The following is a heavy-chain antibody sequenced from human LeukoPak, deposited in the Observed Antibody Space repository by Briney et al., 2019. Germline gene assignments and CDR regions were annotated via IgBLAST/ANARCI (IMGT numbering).Heavy chain of an antibody. Sequence: SQTLSLTCAVSGGSISSGSYYWSWIRQPAGKGLEWIGRIYTSGSPNYNPSLKSRVTISVDTSKNQFSLKLSSVTAADTAVYYCARGVVPAAPGYFDYWGQGTLVTVSS. D-gene: IGHD2-2*01. V-gene: IGHV4-61*02. CDR2: IYTSGSP. CDR3: ARGVVPAAPGYFDY. CDR1: GGSISSGSYY. J-gene: IGHJ4*02.